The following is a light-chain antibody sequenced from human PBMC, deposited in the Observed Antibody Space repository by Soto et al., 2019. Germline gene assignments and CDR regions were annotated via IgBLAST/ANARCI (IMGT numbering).Light chain of an antibody. J-gene: IGKJ5*01. V-gene: IGKV4-1*01. CDR1: QSVLDSSNNRNY. CDR3: QQYYSTSSIT. Sequence: LLNQCPASLAVSRGERATITCKSSQSVLDSSNNRNYLAWYQQKPGQPPKLLIYWASTRESGVPGRFRGSGSGTDFTLTINSLQAEDVAVYYCQQYYSTSSITFGQGTRLEI. CDR2: WAS.